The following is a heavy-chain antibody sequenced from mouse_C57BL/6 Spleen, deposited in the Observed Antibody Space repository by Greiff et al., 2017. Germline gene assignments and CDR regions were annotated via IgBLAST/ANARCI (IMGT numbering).Heavy chain of an antibody. J-gene: IGHJ1*03. V-gene: IGHV1-36*01. CDR2: VYPYNGGT. D-gene: IGHD1-1*01. CDR1: GFTFTDYY. Sequence: VQLQQSGPVLVKPGPSVKISCKASGFTFTDYYLHWVKQSHGKSLEWIGLVYPYNGGTSYNQKFKGKATLTVDTSSSTAYMELYSLPSEHTSVYCGAKSYYIGSSSRGYCDVWGTGTTVTVSS. CDR3: AKSYYIGSSSRGYCDV.